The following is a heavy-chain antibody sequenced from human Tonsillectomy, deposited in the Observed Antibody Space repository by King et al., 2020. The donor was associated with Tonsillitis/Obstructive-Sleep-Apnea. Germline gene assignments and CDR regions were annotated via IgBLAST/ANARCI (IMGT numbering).Heavy chain of an antibody. CDR1: GFTFSSYG. D-gene: IGHD6-19*01. V-gene: IGHV3-33*01. Sequence: VQLVESGGGVVQPGRSLRLSCAASGFTFSSYGMHWVRQAPGKGLEWVAVIWYDGSNKYYADSVKGRFTISRDNSENTLYLQMNSLRAEDTAVYYCARGKSRAVAVMGYWGQGTLVTVSS. CDR2: IWYDGSNK. CDR3: ARGKSRAVAVMGY. J-gene: IGHJ4*02.